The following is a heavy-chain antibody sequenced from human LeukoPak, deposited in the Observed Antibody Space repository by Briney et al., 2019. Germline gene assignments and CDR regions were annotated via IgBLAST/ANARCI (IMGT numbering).Heavy chain of an antibody. V-gene: IGHV1-46*01. CDR3: ARAGSYCSSTSCIYYYYYGMDV. Sequence: ASVRVSCKASGYTFTSYYMHWVRQAPGQGLEWMGIINPSGGSTSYAQKFQGRVTMTRDTSTSTVYMELSSLRSEDTAVYYCARAGSYCSSTSCIYYYYYGMDVWGQGTTVTVSS. CDR1: GYTFTSYY. J-gene: IGHJ6*02. CDR2: INPSGGST. D-gene: IGHD2-2*01.